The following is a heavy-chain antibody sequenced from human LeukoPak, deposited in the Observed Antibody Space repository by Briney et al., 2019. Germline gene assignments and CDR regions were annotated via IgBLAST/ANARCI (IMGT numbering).Heavy chain of an antibody. CDR1: GYTFTSYA. Sequence: ASATVSCKASGYTFTSYAMHWVRQAPGQRLEWMGWINAGNGNTKYSQRFQGRVTITRDTSASTAYMELSSLRSEDTAVYYCARSKLLRFLEWLSPFDYWGQGTLVTVSS. CDR3: ARSKLLRFLEWLSPFDY. J-gene: IGHJ4*02. D-gene: IGHD3-3*01. V-gene: IGHV1-3*01. CDR2: INAGNGNT.